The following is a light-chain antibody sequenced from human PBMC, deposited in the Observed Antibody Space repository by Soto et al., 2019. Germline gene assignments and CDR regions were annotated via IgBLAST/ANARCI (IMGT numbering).Light chain of an antibody. CDR2: EVS. Sequence: QSALTQPASVSGSPGQSITISCTGTSSDVGSYNLVSWYQQHPGKAPKLMIYEVSKRSSGVSNRFSGSKSGNTAYLTISGLQAEDEADDYCCSDAGSRRVFGGGTKVTVL. CDR1: SSDVGSYNL. V-gene: IGLV2-23*02. J-gene: IGLJ3*02. CDR3: CSDAGSRRV.